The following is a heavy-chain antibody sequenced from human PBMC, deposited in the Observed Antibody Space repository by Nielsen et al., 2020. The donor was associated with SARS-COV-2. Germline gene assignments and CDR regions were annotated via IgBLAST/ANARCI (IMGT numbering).Heavy chain of an antibody. V-gene: IGHV3-30*18. CDR3: AKSVAAHHSNYYYYYYGMDV. Sequence: VRQAPGEGLEWGAVISYDGSNKYYADSVKGRFTISRDNSKNTLYLQMNSLRAEDTAVYYCAKSVAAHHSNYYYYYYGMDVWGQGTTVTVSS. J-gene: IGHJ6*02. D-gene: IGHD2-15*01. CDR2: ISYDGSNK.